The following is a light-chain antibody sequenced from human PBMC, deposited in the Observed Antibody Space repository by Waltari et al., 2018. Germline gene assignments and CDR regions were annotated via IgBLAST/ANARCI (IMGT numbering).Light chain of an antibody. CDR1: QGISNY. J-gene: IGKJ5*01. Sequence: DIQLTQSPSFLSASVRHRVTITFRASQGISNYLAWYQQKPGKAPKLLIYSASTLQSGVPSRFSGSGSGTDFTLTISSLQPEDFATYYCQQSYSTPPITFGQGTRLEIK. CDR2: SAS. CDR3: QQSYSTPPIT. V-gene: IGKV1-39*01.